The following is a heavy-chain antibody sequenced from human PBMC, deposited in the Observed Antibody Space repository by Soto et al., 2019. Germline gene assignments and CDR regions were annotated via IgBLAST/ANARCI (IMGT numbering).Heavy chain of an antibody. Sequence: GGSLRLSCAASGFTFDDYAMHWVRQAPGKGLEWVSGISWNSGSIGYADSVKGRFTISRDNAKNSLYLQMNSLRAEDTALYYCAKDAIDDTETYYFDYWGQGTLVTVSS. V-gene: IGHV3-9*01. D-gene: IGHD3-22*01. J-gene: IGHJ4*02. CDR1: GFTFDDYA. CDR2: ISWNSGSI. CDR3: AKDAIDDTETYYFDY.